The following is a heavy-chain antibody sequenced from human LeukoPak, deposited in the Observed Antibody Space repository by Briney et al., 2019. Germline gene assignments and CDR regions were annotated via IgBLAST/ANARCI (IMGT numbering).Heavy chain of an antibody. CDR3: ARDIVVVVAATPGGYNYYGMDV. Sequence: GGSLRLSCAASGFTFSSYAMHWVRQAPGKGLEWVAVISYDGSNKYCADSVKGRFTSSRDNSKKALYLQMNSLRAEDTAVYYCARDIVVVVAATPGGYNYYGMDVWGQGTTVTVSS. D-gene: IGHD2-15*01. CDR2: ISYDGSNK. J-gene: IGHJ6*02. V-gene: IGHV3-30*04. CDR1: GFTFSSYA.